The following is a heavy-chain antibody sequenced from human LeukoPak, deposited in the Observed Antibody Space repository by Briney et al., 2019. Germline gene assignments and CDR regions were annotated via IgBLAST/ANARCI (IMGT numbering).Heavy chain of an antibody. D-gene: IGHD3-9*01. CDR1: GFTFSSDA. CDR2: ISGSGGST. Sequence: GGSLRLSCAASGFTFSSDAMSWVRQAPGKGLEWVSAISGSGGSTYYADSVKGRFTISRDNSKNTLYLQMNSLRAEDTAVYYCAKSMGVLTGYFFDYWGQGTLVTVSS. J-gene: IGHJ4*02. V-gene: IGHV3-23*01. CDR3: AKSMGVLTGYFFDY.